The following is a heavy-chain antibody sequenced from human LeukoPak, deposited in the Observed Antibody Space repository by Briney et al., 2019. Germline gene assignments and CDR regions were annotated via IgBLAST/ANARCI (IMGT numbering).Heavy chain of an antibody. CDR3: ARAGIVVVPAASPYYYYYCGMDV. CDR2: IIPIFGTA. D-gene: IGHD2-2*01. Sequence: SVKVSCKASGGTFSSYAISWVRQAPGQGLEWMGGIIPIFGTANYAQKFQGRVTITADESTSTAYMELSSLRSEDTAVYYCARAGIVVVPAASPYYYYYCGMDVWGQGTTVTVSS. J-gene: IGHJ6*02. V-gene: IGHV1-69*13. CDR1: GGTFSSYA.